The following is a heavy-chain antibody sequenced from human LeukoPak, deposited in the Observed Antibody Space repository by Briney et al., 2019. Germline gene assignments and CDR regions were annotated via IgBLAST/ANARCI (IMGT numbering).Heavy chain of an antibody. CDR3: ATQGGGYCSTTSCYDY. J-gene: IGHJ4*02. Sequence: WASVKVSCKASGYTFTSYAMNWVRQAPGQGLEWMGRINTNTGNPTYAQGFTGRFVFSLDTSVSTTYLQISSLKPEDSAAYYCATQGGGYCSTTSCYDYWGQGTLVTVSP. D-gene: IGHD2-2*01. CDR1: GYTFTSYA. CDR2: INTNTGNP. V-gene: IGHV7-4-1*02.